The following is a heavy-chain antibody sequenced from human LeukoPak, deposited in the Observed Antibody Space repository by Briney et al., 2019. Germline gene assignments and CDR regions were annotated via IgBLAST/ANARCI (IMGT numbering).Heavy chain of an antibody. CDR1: GGSISSSSYY. J-gene: IGHJ4*02. CDR3: ARVSRMYGSGSYCDS. Sequence: TSETLSLTCTVSGGSISSSSYYWGWIRQPPGKGLEWIGSIYYSGSTYYNPSLKSRVTISVDTSNNQFSLRLTSVAAADTAMYYCARVSRMYGSGSYCDSWGQGALVTVSS. CDR2: IYYSGST. D-gene: IGHD3-10*01. V-gene: IGHV4-39*01.